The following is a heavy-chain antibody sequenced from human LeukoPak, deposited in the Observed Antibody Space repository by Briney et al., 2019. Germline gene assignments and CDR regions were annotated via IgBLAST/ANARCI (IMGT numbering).Heavy chain of an antibody. CDR2: INPNSGGT. CDR1: AYTFTGYY. J-gene: IGHJ6*03. Sequence: ASVKVSCKASAYTFTGYYMHWVRQAPGQGLEGMGWINPNSGGTNYAQKFQGRVTMTRDTSISTAYMELSRLRSDDTAVYYCARDILTGYNYYYYYMDVWGKGTTVTVSS. V-gene: IGHV1-2*02. D-gene: IGHD3-9*01. CDR3: ARDILTGYNYYYYYMDV.